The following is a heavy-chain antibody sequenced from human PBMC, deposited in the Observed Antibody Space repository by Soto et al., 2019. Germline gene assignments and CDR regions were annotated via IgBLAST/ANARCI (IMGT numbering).Heavy chain of an antibody. D-gene: IGHD1-26*01. CDR3: ARGSGSGPYYYGMDV. CDR2: IYSGGST. CDR1: GFTVSSNY. V-gene: IGHV3-53*01. J-gene: IGHJ6*02. Sequence: GGSLRLSCAASGFTVSSNYMSWVRQAPGKGLEWVSVIYSGGSTYYADSVKGRFTISRDNSKNTLYLQMNSLRAEDTAVYYCARGSGSGPYYYGMDVWGQGTTVTVSS.